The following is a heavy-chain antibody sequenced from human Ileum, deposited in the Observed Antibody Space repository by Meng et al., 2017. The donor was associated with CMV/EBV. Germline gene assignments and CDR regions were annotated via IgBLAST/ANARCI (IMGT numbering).Heavy chain of an antibody. CDR2: ISNDGVNK. D-gene: IGHD3-10*01. V-gene: IGHV3-30*04. CDR3: ARQISGANRMLRGAALDN. CDR1: GFTFSHYA. J-gene: IGHJ4*02. Sequence: GGSLRLSCAASGFTFSHYAVHWVRQAPGKGLEWVALISNDGVNKYYSDSVKGRFTISRDNSINTLFLQMSSLRAEDTAVYFCARQISGANRMLRGAALDNWGQGILVTVSS.